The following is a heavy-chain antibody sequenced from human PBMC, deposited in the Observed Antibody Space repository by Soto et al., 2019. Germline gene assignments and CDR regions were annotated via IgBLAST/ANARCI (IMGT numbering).Heavy chain of an antibody. J-gene: IGHJ6*02. V-gene: IGHV3-30*18. CDR3: AKDQGDDFWSGYFYGMDV. Sequence: QVQLVESGGGVVQPGGSLRLSCAASGFTFRSDAMHWVRQAPGKGLEWVAVTSYDGSNNYYADYVRCRFTISRENSKKMLYLQMDSLRVDYTALYYCAKDQGDDFWSGYFYGMDVWGQGTRVTVSS. D-gene: IGHD3-3*01. CDR2: TSYDGSNN. CDR1: GFTFRSDA.